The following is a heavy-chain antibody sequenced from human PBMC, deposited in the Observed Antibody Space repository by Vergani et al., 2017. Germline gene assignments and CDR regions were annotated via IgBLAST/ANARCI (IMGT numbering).Heavy chain of an antibody. CDR1: GFTFSDYY. D-gene: IGHD2-8*01. CDR3: ARDCTSGGCPDNYGMDV. V-gene: IGHV3-11*06. J-gene: IGHJ6*02. CDR2: IGSSGPYI. Sequence: QVQLVESGGGLVKPGGSLRLSCAASGFTFSDYYMTWFRQAPGKGLEWVAFIGSSGPYINYADSVKGRFIISRDNTNNSLFLQLRSLRAEDAAVYYCARDCTSGGCPDNYGMDVWGQGATVTVSS.